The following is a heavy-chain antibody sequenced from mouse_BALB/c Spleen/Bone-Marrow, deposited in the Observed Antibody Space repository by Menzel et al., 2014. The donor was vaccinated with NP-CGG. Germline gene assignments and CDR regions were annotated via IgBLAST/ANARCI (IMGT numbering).Heavy chain of an antibody. D-gene: IGHD1-2*01. V-gene: IGHV1S130*01. CDR2: IHPNSGNT. CDR1: GYTFTSSW. CDR3: ARGATALDY. J-gene: IGHJ2*01. Sequence: VQLQQSGSVLVRPGASVKLSCKASGYTFTSSWMHWAKQRPGQGLEWIGEIHPNSGNTNYNEKFKGKATLTVDTSSSTAYVDLSSLTSEDSAVYYCARGATALDYWGQGTTLTASS.